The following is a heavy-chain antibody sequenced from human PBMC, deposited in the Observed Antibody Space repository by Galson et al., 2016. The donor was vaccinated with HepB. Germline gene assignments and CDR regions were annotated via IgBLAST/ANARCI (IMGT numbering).Heavy chain of an antibody. CDR3: ARTQLVRGFFTVTTQSHLDY. J-gene: IGHJ4*02. CDR2: IKYDGSQQ. CDR1: GFTFSNYW. D-gene: IGHD4-17*01. V-gene: IGHV3-7*01. Sequence: SLRLSCAASGFTFSNYWMSWVRQTPGKGLEWVANIKYDGSQQYYVGSVRGRFTISRDNAKASLFLQMNSLRVDDTAVYYCARTQLVRGFFTVTTQSHLDYWGQGALVTVS.